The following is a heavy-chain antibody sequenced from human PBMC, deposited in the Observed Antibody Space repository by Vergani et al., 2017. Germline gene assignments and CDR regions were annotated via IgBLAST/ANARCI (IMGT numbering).Heavy chain of an antibody. CDR2: IYYSGST. CDR1: GGSISSYY. Sequence: QVQLQESGPGLVKPSETLSLTCTVSGGSISSYYWSWIRQPPGKGLEWIGYIYYSGSTNYNPSLKSRVTISVDTSKNPFSLKLSSVTAADTAVYYCARHPYYYDSSGYDDACDIWGQGTMVTVSS. J-gene: IGHJ3*02. V-gene: IGHV4-59*08. D-gene: IGHD3-22*01. CDR3: ARHPYYYDSSGYDDACDI.